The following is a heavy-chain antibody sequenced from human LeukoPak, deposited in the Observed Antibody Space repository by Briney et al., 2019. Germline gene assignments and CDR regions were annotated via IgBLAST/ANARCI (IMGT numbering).Heavy chain of an antibody. V-gene: IGHV3-30*02. CDR2: IRYDGSNK. CDR1: GFTFSSYG. CDR3: AKDAFIAAAVKLFDY. D-gene: IGHD6-13*01. Sequence: GGSLRLSCAASGFTFSSYGMHWVRQAPGKGLEWVAFIRYDGSNKYYADSVKGRFTTSRDNTKNTLYLQMNSLRAEDTAVYYCAKDAFIAAAVKLFDYWGQGTLVTVSS. J-gene: IGHJ4*02.